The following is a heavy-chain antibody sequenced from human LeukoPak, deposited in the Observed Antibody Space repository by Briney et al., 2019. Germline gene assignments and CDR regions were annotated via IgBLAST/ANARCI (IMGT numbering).Heavy chain of an antibody. CDR3: ARASTYYYGSGSMLFDY. V-gene: IGHV4-34*01. Sequence: SETLSLTCAVYGGSFSGYYWSWIRQPPGKGLEWIGEINHSGSTNYNPSLKSRVTISVDTSKNQFSLKLSSVTAADTAVYYCARASTYYYGSGSMLFDYWGQGTLVTVSS. CDR2: INHSGST. D-gene: IGHD3-10*01. J-gene: IGHJ4*02. CDR1: GGSFSGYY.